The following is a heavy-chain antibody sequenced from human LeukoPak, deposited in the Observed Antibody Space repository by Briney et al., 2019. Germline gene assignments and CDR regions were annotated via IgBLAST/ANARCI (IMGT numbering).Heavy chain of an antibody. CDR3: AKGGGRSQADAFDF. Sequence: GGSLRLSCAGSGFTFNNYAMSWVRRAPRKGLEWVTAILNDGSNKFYADSVKGRFTISRDTSKNTLYLQMDSLRVEDTAVYYCAKGGGRSQADAFDFWGQGTMVAVSS. V-gene: IGHV3-30*04. D-gene: IGHD1-26*01. J-gene: IGHJ3*01. CDR1: GFTFNNYA. CDR2: ILNDGSNK.